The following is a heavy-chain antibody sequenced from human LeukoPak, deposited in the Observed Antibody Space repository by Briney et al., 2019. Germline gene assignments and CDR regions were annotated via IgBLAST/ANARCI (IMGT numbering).Heavy chain of an antibody. V-gene: IGHV3-11*04. Sequence: PGGSLRLSCAASGFTFSDYYMSWIRQAPGKGLEWVSYISSSGSTIYYADSVKGRFTISRDNAKNSLYLQMNSLRAEDTAVYYCARVPFGAPTYYDFWSGYYRSGKEVNWFDPWGQGTLVAVSS. CDR3: ARVPFGAPTYYDFWSGYYRSGKEVNWFDP. CDR2: ISSSGSTI. J-gene: IGHJ5*02. D-gene: IGHD3-3*01. CDR1: GFTFSDYY.